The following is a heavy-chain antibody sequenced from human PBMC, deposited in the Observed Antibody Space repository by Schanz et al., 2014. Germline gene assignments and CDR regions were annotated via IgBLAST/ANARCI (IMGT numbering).Heavy chain of an antibody. CDR2: ISPTGSST. J-gene: IGHJ6*02. CDR3: ARAQGVIRLYYGVDV. Sequence: DVQLLESGGGLVQPGESLRLSCAASGFTFTTYAMTWVRQAPGKGLEWVSNISPTGSSTYYADSVKGRFTISRDNSKNTVYLQMNSLRSDDAAVYYCARAQGVIRLYYGVDVWGQGTTVTVSS. V-gene: IGHV3-23*01. D-gene: IGHD3-10*01. CDR1: GFTFTTYA.